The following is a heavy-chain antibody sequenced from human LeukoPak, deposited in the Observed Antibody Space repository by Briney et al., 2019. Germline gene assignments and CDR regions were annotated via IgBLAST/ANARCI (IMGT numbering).Heavy chain of an antibody. CDR3: ARGYDIWTGYYKPRGYGMDI. V-gene: IGHV4-34*01. CDR1: GGSFSGYY. CDR2: INHSGST. J-gene: IGHJ6*02. D-gene: IGHD3-9*01. Sequence: PSETLSLTCAVYGGSFSGYYWSWIRQPPGKGLEWIGEINHSGSTNYNPSLKSRVTISVDTSKNQFSLKLSSVTAADTAVYYCARGYDIWTGYYKPRGYGMDIWGQGTTVTVSS.